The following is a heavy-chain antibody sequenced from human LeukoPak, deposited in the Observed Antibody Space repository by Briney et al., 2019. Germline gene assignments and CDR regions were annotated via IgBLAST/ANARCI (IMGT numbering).Heavy chain of an antibody. D-gene: IGHD3-22*01. Sequence: GGSLRLSCTASGFTFGDYAMSWIRQAPGKGLEWVGFIRSKAYGGTTEYAASVKGRFTISRDDSKSIAYLQMNSLETEDTAVYYCSGGRNYYDSSGYYPLDVWGKGTTVTVSS. CDR2: IRSKAYGGTT. CDR1: GFTFGDYA. CDR3: SGGRNYYDSSGYYPLDV. V-gene: IGHV3-49*03. J-gene: IGHJ6*04.